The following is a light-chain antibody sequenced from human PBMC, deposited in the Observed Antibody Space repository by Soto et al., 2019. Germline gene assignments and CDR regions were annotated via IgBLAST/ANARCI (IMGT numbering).Light chain of an antibody. CDR2: KVS. V-gene: IGKV2-24*01. CDR1: QSLVHSDGNTY. J-gene: IGKJ2*01. CDR3: MQATQYRPHT. Sequence: DIVLTQNPLSSPVTLGQPASISCRSSQSLVHSDGNTYLSWLHQRPGQPPRLLIYKVSNRFSGXPXRXXGSGAGTDFTLKIRRVEAEDVGVYYCMQATQYRPHTFGQGTKLEIK.